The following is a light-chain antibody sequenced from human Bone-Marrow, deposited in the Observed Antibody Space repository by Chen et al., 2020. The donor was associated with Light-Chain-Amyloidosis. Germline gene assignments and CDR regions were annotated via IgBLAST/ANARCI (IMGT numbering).Light chain of an antibody. CDR1: DLPTKY. Sequence: SYELTQPPSVSVSPAQTARITCSGDDLPTKYAYWYQQKPGQATVLVIHRDTERPSGISERYSGARSGTTATLTISGVQTADEADYHSQSADSSGTYEVIFGGGTKLTVL. J-gene: IGLJ2*01. CDR2: RDT. V-gene: IGLV3-25*03. CDR3: QSADSSGTYEVI.